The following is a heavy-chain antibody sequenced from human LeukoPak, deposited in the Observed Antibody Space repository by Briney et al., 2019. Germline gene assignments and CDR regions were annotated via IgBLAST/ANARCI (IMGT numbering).Heavy chain of an antibody. V-gene: IGHV1-69*05. CDR2: VIPIFGTA. Sequence: SVKVSCKASGGTFSSYAISWVRQAPGQGLEWMGGVIPIFGTANYAQKFQGRVTITTDESTSTAYMELSSLRSEDTAVYYCAIVGATHDAFDIWGQGTMVTVSS. D-gene: IGHD1-26*01. CDR3: AIVGATHDAFDI. J-gene: IGHJ3*02. CDR1: GGTFSSYA.